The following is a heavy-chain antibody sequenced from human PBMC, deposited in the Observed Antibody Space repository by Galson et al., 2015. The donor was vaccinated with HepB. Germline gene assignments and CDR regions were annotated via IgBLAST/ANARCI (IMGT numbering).Heavy chain of an antibody. CDR1: GFAFSSHG. V-gene: IGHV3-33*01. Sequence: SLRLSCAASGFAFSSHGMHWARQAPGKGLEWVAVVWYDGTKQYYSESVEGRFTISRDNSKNMVYLQMNSLRVEDTAVYYCWMIGTDFDYWGQGTLVTVSS. D-gene: IGHD2-21*01. CDR2: VWYDGTKQ. J-gene: IGHJ4*02. CDR3: WMIGTDFDY.